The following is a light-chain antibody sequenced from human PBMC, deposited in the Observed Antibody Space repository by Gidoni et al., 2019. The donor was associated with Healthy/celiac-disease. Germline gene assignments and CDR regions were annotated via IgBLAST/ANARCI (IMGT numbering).Light chain of an antibody. CDR3: AAWDDSLNGWV. V-gene: IGLV1-44*01. J-gene: IGLJ3*02. CDR2: SNN. Sequence: QSVLTQPPSASGTPGQRVTISCSGSSSNIGSNTVNWYQQLPGTAPNLLIYSNNQRPSVVPDRFSCSKSGTSASLAISGLQSEDEADYYCAAWDDSLNGWVFGGGTKLTVL. CDR1: SSNIGSNT.